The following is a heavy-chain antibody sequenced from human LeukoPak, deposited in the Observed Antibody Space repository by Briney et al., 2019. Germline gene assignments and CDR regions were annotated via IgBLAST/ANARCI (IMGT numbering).Heavy chain of an antibody. CDR1: GFTFSSYA. V-gene: IGHV3-23*01. CDR3: AKAPTVTTLVIDF. J-gene: IGHJ4*02. D-gene: IGHD4-17*01. Sequence: GGSLRLPCAASGFTFSSYAMNWVRQAPGKGLEWLSAIRGNGGSTYYADSVKGRFTISRDNSKNTLYLQMNSLRAEDTAVYYCAKAPTVTTLVIDFWGQGTLVTVSS. CDR2: IRGNGGST.